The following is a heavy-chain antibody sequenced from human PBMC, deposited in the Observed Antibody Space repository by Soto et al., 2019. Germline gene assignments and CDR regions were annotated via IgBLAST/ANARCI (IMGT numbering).Heavy chain of an antibody. CDR3: ARTSLWFVRADY. V-gene: IGHV4-34*01. J-gene: IGHJ4*02. D-gene: IGHD3-10*01. Sequence: QVQLQQWGAGLLKPSETLSLTCAVYGGSFSGYYWSWIRQPPGKGLEWIGEINHSGSTNYNPSLKSRXXIXEXXSKNQFSLKLSSVTAADTAVYYCARTSLWFVRADYWGQGTLVTVSS. CDR2: INHSGST. CDR1: GGSFSGYY.